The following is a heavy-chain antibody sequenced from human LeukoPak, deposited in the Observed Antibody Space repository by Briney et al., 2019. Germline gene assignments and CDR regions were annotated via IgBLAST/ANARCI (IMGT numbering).Heavy chain of an antibody. V-gene: IGHV3-30*04. D-gene: IGHD3-22*01. Sequence: PVTSLRLSCAASGFTFGTYAMHWVRQAPGKGLEWVALISYDGNNKYYTDSVNGRFTISRDNSKNTLYLQMNSLRSEDTAVYYCARDIRDSSGYYLDYWGQGALVTVSS. CDR3: ARDIRDSSGYYLDY. CDR2: ISYDGNNK. CDR1: GFTFGTYA. J-gene: IGHJ4*02.